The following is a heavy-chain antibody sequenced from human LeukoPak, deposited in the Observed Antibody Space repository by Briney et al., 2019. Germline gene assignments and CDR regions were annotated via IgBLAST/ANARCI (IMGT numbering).Heavy chain of an antibody. CDR2: INHSGST. CDR3: VRRVRWYAKHFDY. Sequence: PSETLSLTCAVYGGSFSGYYWSWIRQPPGKGLEWIGEINHSGSTNYNPSLKSRVTISVDTSKNQFSLKLSSVTAADTAVYYCVRRVRWYAKHFDYWGQGTLVTVSS. V-gene: IGHV4-34*01. D-gene: IGHD4-23*01. CDR1: GGSFSGYY. J-gene: IGHJ4*02.